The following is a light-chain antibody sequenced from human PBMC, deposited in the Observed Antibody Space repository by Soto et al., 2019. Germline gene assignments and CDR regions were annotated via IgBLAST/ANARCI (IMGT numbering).Light chain of an antibody. CDR1: QSISSSY. Sequence: EIVLTQSPVTLSLSPVERATLSCMASQSISSSYLAWYQQRPGQAPRLLIFGASYRATGIPDRFSGSGSGTDFTLTISRLEPEDFAVYYCQQYSSSPPEFTFGPGTKVDSK. J-gene: IGKJ3*01. V-gene: IGKV3-20*01. CDR2: GAS. CDR3: QQYSSSPPEFT.